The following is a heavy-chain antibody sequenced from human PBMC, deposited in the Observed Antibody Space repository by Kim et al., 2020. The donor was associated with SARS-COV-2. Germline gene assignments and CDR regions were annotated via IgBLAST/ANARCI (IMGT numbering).Heavy chain of an antibody. J-gene: IGHJ5*02. CDR3: AREEVGLSGWFDP. Sequence: GGSLRLSCATSGFTFSSYEFNWVRQATGTGLEWVSHITSSGADKYYADSVKGRFTVSRDNAKNSVYLQMHSLSAVDTAVYDCAREEVGLSGWFDPWGQG. CDR1: GFTFSSYE. D-gene: IGHD1-26*01. V-gene: IGHV3-48*03. CDR2: ITSSGADK.